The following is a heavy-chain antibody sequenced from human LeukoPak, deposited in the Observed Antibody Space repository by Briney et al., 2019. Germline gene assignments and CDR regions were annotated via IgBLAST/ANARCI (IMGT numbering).Heavy chain of an antibody. CDR3: ARHVARGDTAMGPLYYGMDV. CDR2: IYPGDSDT. D-gene: IGHD5-18*01. J-gene: IGHJ6*02. Sequence: GESLKISCKGSGYSFTSYWIGWVRQMPGKGLEWMGIIYPGDSDTRYSPSFQGQVTISADKSISTAYLQWSSLKASDTAMYYCARHVARGDTAMGPLYYGMDVWGQGTTVTVFS. CDR1: GYSFTSYW. V-gene: IGHV5-51*01.